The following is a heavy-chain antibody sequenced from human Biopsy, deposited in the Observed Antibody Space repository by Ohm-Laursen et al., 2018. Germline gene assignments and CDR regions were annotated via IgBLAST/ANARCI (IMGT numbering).Heavy chain of an antibody. Sequence: GTLSLTCAVSGGSISSETNYWGWIRQPPGKGLGWIGSIFYGGITYYNPSLKSRVTISVDTSKNQFSLNLSSVTGADTAVYYCARHPTGFWFDPWGQGTLVTVSS. V-gene: IGHV4-39*01. CDR1: GGSISSETNY. CDR2: IFYGGIT. J-gene: IGHJ5*02. CDR3: ARHPTGFWFDP.